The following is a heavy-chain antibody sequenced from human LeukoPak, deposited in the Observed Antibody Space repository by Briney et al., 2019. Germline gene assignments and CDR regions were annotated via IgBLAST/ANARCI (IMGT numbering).Heavy chain of an antibody. V-gene: IGHV3-7*04. CDR1: RFPFSSYW. CDR3: TRVGYIDEGIDY. J-gene: IGHJ4*02. Sequence: GGSLRLSCLASRFPFSSYWMTCVRQAPGQGLESVANIRREGSKKSYVDSVKGRFTISRDNAKNSLYLQMNSLRAEDTVIYYCTRVGYIDEGIDYWGQGTLVTVSS. D-gene: IGHD5-24*01. CDR2: IRREGSKK.